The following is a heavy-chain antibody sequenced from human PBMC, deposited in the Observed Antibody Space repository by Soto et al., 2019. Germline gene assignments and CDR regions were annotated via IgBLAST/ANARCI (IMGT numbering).Heavy chain of an antibody. J-gene: IGHJ4*02. CDR3: ASRDPGTSVDY. V-gene: IGHV4-4*02. CDR1: GSSFTSNNW. Sequence: SDTLSLTCAVSGSSFTSNNWWTWVRQPPGQGLEWIGEIYRTVSTNYNPSIKSRVTLSLDKSENQFSLKVTSLTAADTAVYYCASRDPGTSVDYWGQGTLVTVSS. D-gene: IGHD1-7*01. CDR2: IYRTVST.